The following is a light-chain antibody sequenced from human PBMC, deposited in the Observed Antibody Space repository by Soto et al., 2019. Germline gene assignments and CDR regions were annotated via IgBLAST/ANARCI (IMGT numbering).Light chain of an antibody. V-gene: IGLV2-14*01. CDR1: SSDVGGYDY. CDR2: EVF. J-gene: IGLJ1*01. CDR3: LSYTGSSARI. Sequence: QAVVTQPASVSGSPGQSITISCTGTSSDVGGYDYVSWYQQNPGKAPKLMIYEVFNRPSGVSGRFSGSKSGNTASLTISGLQAEDEGDYYFLSYTGSSARIFGTGTKLTVL.